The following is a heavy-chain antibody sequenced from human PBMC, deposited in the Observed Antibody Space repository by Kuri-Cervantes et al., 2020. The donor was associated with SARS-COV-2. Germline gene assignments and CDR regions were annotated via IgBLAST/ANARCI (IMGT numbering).Heavy chain of an antibody. D-gene: IGHD4-23*01. V-gene: IGHV3-74*01. CDR2: INSDGSST. CDR1: GFTFSSYW. J-gene: IGHJ6*02. CDR3: ARDPVTPGYYYCYGMDV. Sequence: GGSLRLSCTASGFTFSSYWMHWVRQAPGKGLVWVSRINSDGSSTSYADSVEGRFTISRDNAKNTLYLQMNSLRAEDTAVYYCARDPVTPGYYYCYGMDVWGQGTTVTVSS.